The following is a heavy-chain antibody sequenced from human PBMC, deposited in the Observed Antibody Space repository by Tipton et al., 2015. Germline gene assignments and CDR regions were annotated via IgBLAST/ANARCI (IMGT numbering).Heavy chain of an antibody. D-gene: IGHD3-10*01. CDR3: ARFRYYGSESERGYFHGLDV. CDR1: GDSMSRYF. J-gene: IGHJ6*02. CDR2: VYFSGNT. V-gene: IGHV4-59*01. Sequence: GLVKPSETLSLTCSVSGDSMSRYFWHWVRQSPGKGLEWLGCVYFSGNTYHNPSLKSRVTISVDTSMSQFFLKLSSVTAADTAVYYCARFRYYGSESERGYFHGLDVWGQGTTVTVSS.